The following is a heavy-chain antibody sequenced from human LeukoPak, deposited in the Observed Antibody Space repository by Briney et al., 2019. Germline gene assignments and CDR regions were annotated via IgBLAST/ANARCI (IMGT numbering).Heavy chain of an antibody. Sequence: GESLKISCTGSGYSFTSYWIGWVRQMTGKGLEWMGIIYPGDSDTRYTPSFQGQVTISADKSITTAYLQWSSLKASDTAMYYCARPAEMGYFDLWGRGTLVTVSS. J-gene: IGHJ2*01. D-gene: IGHD5-24*01. CDR3: ARPAEMGYFDL. CDR2: IYPGDSDT. CDR1: GYSFTSYW. V-gene: IGHV5-51*01.